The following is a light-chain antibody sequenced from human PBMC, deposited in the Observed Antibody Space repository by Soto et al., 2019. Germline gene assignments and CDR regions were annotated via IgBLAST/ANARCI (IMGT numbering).Light chain of an antibody. Sequence: QSVLTQPPSASGTPGQRITISCSGSSSNIGSNHVYWYRQLPGTAPKLLIYTNNQRPSGVPDRFSGSKSGTSASLAISGLRSEDEADYYCATWDDSLSGVVFGGGTKLTVL. CDR3: ATWDDSLSGVV. V-gene: IGLV1-47*01. CDR1: SSNIGSNH. CDR2: TNN. J-gene: IGLJ2*01.